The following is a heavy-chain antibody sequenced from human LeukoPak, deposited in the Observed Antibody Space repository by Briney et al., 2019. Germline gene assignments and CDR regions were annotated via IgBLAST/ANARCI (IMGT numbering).Heavy chain of an antibody. CDR3: VRGYSFGPYGMDV. CDR2: ISDSGGST. J-gene: IGHJ6*02. V-gene: IGHV3-64D*09. Sequence: PGGSLRLSCAASGFTFSSNAVSWVRQAPGKGLEYVSAISDSGGSTYYADSVKGRFTISRDNSKNTLYLQMSSLRAEDTAVYFCVRGYSFGPYGMDVWGQGTTVTVSS. D-gene: IGHD2-15*01. CDR1: GFTFSSNA.